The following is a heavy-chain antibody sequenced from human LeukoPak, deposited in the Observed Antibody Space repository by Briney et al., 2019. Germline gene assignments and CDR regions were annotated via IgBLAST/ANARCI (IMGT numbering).Heavy chain of an antibody. J-gene: IGHJ5*01. V-gene: IGHV4-39*02. CDR3: ARRVGFYGSGSLNCLDP. CDR1: GGSLDSSSYY. Sequence: PSETLSLTCAVSGGSLDSSSYYWGWTRHPPGKGLGWIGSIFRTGSTSYSASLKSGVSISVDTSKNHIALMLTSVTASDTAVYFCARRVGFYGSGSLNCLDPWGQGILVSVSS. D-gene: IGHD3-10*01. CDR2: IFRTGST.